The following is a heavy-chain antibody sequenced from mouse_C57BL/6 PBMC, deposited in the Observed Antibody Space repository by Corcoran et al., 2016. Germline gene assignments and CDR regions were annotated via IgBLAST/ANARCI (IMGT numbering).Heavy chain of an antibody. V-gene: IGHV9-3*01. CDR2: INTYSGVP. J-gene: IGHJ2*01. CDR1: GYTFTTYG. Sequence: QIQLVQSGPELKKPGETVKISCKASGYTFTTYGMSWVKQAPGKGLKWMGWINTYSGVPTYADDFKGRFAFSLETSASTAYLQINNLKNDDTATYFCARRYYGSSYYFDYWGQGTTLTVSS. D-gene: IGHD1-1*01. CDR3: ARRYYGSSYYFDY.